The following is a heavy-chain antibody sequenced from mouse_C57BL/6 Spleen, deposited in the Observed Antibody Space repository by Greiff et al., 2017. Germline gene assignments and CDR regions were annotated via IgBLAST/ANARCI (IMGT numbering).Heavy chain of an antibody. V-gene: IGHV1-66*01. CDR2: IYPGSGNT. J-gene: IGHJ2*01. CDR3: AEGDYSNYLDD. Sequence: VQLQQSGPELVKPGASVKISCKASGYSFTSYYIHWVKQRPGQGLEWIGWIYPGSGNTKYNEKFKGKATLTADTSSSTAYMQLSSLTSEDSAVYYCAEGDYSNYLDDWGQGTTLTVSS. D-gene: IGHD2-5*01. CDR1: GYSFTSYY.